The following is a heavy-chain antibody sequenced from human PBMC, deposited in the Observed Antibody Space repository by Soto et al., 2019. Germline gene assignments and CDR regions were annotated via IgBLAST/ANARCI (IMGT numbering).Heavy chain of an antibody. CDR3: ARDGDGATIYYYYYYMDV. V-gene: IGHV3-48*01. CDR1: GFSFDSYA. CDR2: ICSSSSNI. Sequence: AGGSLRLSCAASGFSFDSYAMHWVRQAPGKLEWLAYICSSSSNIYYADSVKGRFTISRDNAKNSLYLQMNSLRAEDTAVYYCARDGDGATIYYYYYYMDVWGKGTTVTVSS. J-gene: IGHJ6*03. D-gene: IGHD5-12*01.